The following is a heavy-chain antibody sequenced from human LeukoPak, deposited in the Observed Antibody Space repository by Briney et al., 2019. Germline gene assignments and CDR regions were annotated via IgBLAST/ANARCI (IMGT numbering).Heavy chain of an antibody. CDR3: TRYRDSSGYSLPEAFDI. CDR2: IRYDGSNI. Sequence: PGGSLRLSCAASGFTFSNYDMHWVRQAPGKGLEWVAFIRYDGSNIYYADSVKGRFTISRDNSKNTLYLQMNSLRAEDTAVYYCTRYRDSSGYSLPEAFDIWGQGTMVTVSS. CDR1: GFTFSNYD. D-gene: IGHD3-22*01. J-gene: IGHJ3*02. V-gene: IGHV3-30*02.